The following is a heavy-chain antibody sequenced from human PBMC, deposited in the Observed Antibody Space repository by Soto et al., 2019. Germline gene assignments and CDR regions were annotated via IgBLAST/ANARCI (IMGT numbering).Heavy chain of an antibody. Sequence: GASVKVSCKASGYTFTSYGISWVRQAPGQGLEWMGWISAYNGNTNYAQKLQGRVTMTTDTSTSTAYMELRSLRSDDTAVYYCARVFGGSYYYYYGMDVWGQGTTVTVSS. D-gene: IGHD1-26*01. CDR3: ARVFGGSYYYYYGMDV. V-gene: IGHV1-18*01. J-gene: IGHJ6*02. CDR1: GYTFTSYG. CDR2: ISAYNGNT.